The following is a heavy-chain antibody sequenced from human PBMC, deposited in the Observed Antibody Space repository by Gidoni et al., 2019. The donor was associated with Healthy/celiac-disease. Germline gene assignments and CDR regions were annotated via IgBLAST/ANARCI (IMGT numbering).Heavy chain of an antibody. CDR3: AKDRVIAAAALNWFDP. D-gene: IGHD6-13*01. CDR2: ISGSGGST. Sequence: EVQLLESGGGLVQPGGSLRLYCAASGFTFSSYAMSWVRQAPGKGLGWVSAISGSGGSTYYADSVKGRFTISRDNSKNTLYLQMNSLRAEDTAVYYCAKDRVIAAAALNWFDPWGQGTLVTVSS. CDR1: GFTFSSYA. V-gene: IGHV3-23*01. J-gene: IGHJ5*02.